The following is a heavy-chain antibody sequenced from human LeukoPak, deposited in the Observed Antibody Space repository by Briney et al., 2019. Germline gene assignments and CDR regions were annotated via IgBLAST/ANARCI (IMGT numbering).Heavy chain of an antibody. CDR1: GGTFSSYA. V-gene: IGHV1-69*04. D-gene: IGHD1-26*01. Sequence: SVEVSCKASGGTFSSYAISWVRQAPGQGLEWMGRIIPILGIANYAQKFQGRVTITADKSTSTAYMELSSLRSEDTAVYYCARDASGSYGYWGQGTLVTVSS. CDR3: ARDASGSYGY. CDR2: IIPILGIA. J-gene: IGHJ4*02.